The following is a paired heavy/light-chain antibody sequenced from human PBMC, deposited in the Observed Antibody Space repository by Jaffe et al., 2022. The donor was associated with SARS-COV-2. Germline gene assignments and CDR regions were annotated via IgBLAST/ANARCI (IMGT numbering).Heavy chain of an antibody. D-gene: IGHD3-10*01. V-gene: IGHV2-70*01. J-gene: IGHJ6*03. CDR1: GFSLSTSGMC. Sequence: QVTLRESGPALVKPTQTLTLTCTFSGFSLSTSGMCVSWIRQPPGKALEWLALIDWDDDKYYSTSLKTRLTISKDTSKNQVVLTMTNMDPVDTATYYCARMGPGCGSGSDYDSSNYYYYYMDVWGKGTTVTVSS. CDR3: ARMGPGCGSGSDYDSSNYYYYYMDV. CDR2: IDWDDDK.
Light chain of an antibody. V-gene: IGLV3-1*01. CDR3: QAWDSSTAV. Sequence: SYELTQPPSVSVSPGQTASITCSGDKLGDKYACWYQQKPGQSPVLVIYQDSKRPSGIPERFSGSNSGNTATLTISGTQAMDEADYYCQAWDSSTAVFGTGTKVTVL. CDR1: KLGDKY. J-gene: IGLJ1*01. CDR2: QDS.